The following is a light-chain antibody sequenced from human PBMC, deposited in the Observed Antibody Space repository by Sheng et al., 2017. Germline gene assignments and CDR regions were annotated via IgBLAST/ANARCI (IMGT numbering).Light chain of an antibody. CDR2: GAL. J-gene: IGKJ1*01. CDR3: QQYGSSPKT. CDR1: QDVPRRF. Sequence: EIVLTQSPGTLSLSPGERATLSCRASQDVPRRFLAWFQQIPGRAPRLLIYGALTRAPGIPDRFSGSGSGTDFTLSIDRLAPEDFAVYYCQQYGSSPKTFGQGTTV. V-gene: IGKV3-20*01.